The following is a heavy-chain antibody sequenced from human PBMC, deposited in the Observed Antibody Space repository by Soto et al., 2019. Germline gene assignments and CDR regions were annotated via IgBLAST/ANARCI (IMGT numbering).Heavy chain of an antibody. V-gene: IGHV1-18*01. D-gene: IGHD3-22*01. CDR3: ARDSLRVYYDSSGYPNWFDP. CDR1: GYTFTSYG. J-gene: IGHJ5*02. Sequence: ASVKVSCKASGYTFTSYGISWVRQAPGQGLEWMGWISAYNGNTNYAQKLQGRVTMTTDTSTSTAYMELRSLRSDDTAVYYCARDSLRVYYDSSGYPNWFDPWGQGTLVTVSS. CDR2: ISAYNGNT.